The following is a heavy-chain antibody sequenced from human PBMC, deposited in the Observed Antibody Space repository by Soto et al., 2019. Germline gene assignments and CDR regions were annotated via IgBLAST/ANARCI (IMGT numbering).Heavy chain of an antibody. J-gene: IGHJ4*02. V-gene: IGHV1-8*01. CDR3: AKVSRKGSAIDFDY. CDR1: GYTFSNYD. D-gene: IGHD3-10*01. Sequence: QVQLVQSGAELKKPGASVKVSCKASGYTFSNYDMNWVRQATGQGPEWIGWVNPNNGDTGYAQKFQGRVTLTTDISTTTAYMELTNLRSEDTAIYYCAKVSRKGSAIDFDYWGQGTLITVPS. CDR2: VNPNNGDT.